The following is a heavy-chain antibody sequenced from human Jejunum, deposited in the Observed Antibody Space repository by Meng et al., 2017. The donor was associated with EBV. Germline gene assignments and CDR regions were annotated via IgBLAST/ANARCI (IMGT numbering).Heavy chain of an antibody. CDR3: TTNPSQWDH. J-gene: IGHJ4*02. D-gene: IGHD6-19*01. V-gene: IGHV3-15*01. CDR1: GFTFSNAW. CDR2: IKSKIDGGTT. Sequence: EEQLGEAGGGLVQPGGSLRLSCAASGFTFSNAWMSWVRQAPGKGPEWVARIKSKIDGGTTDYATAVKGRFTISRDDSKNTLYLQMNSLRTEDTALYYCTTNPSQWDHWGQGTLVTVSS.